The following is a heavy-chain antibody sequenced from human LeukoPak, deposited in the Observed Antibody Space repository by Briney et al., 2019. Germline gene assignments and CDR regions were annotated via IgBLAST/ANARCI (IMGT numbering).Heavy chain of an antibody. J-gene: IGHJ4*02. CDR2: ISWNSGSI. V-gene: IGHV3-9*01. CDR1: GFTFDDYG. Sequence: PGGSLRLSCAASGFTFDDYGMHWVRQAPGKGLEWVSGISWNSGSIAYADSVKGRFTISRDNAKNSLYLQMNSLRAEDTALYYCAKDMSTTEYYFDYWGQGTLVTVSS. CDR3: AKDMSTTEYYFDY. D-gene: IGHD5/OR15-5a*01.